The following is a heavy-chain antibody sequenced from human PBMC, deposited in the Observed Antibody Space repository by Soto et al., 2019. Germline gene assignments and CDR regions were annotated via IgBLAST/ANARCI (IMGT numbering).Heavy chain of an antibody. V-gene: IGHV1-69*13. CDR1: GGTFSSYA. D-gene: IGHD3-3*01. CDR2: IIPIFGTA. CDR3: ARHTIFGVVIIPDFDY. Sequence: SVKVSCKASGGTFSSYAISWVRQAPGQGLEWMGGIIPIFGTANYAQKFQGRVTITADESTSTAYMELSSLRSEDTAVYYCARHTIFGVVIIPDFDYWGQGTMVTVS. J-gene: IGHJ4*02.